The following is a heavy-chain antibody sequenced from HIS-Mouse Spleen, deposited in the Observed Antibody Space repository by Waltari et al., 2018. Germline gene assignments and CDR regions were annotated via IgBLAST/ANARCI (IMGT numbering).Heavy chain of an antibody. J-gene: IGHJ2*01. CDR1: GGSISSSSYY. CDR3: AREIPYSSSWYDWYFDL. V-gene: IGHV4-39*07. D-gene: IGHD6-13*01. CDR2: IYYSGST. Sequence: QLQLQESGPGLVKPSETLSLTCTVSGGSISSSSYYWGWIRQPPGKGLEWIGSIYYSGSTYDNPSLKSRVTISVDTSKNQCSLKLRSVTAADTAVYYCAREIPYSSSWYDWYFDLWGRGTLVTVSS.